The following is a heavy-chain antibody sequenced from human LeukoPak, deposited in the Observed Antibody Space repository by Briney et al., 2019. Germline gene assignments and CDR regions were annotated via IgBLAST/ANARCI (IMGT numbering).Heavy chain of an antibody. Sequence: GGSLRLSCAASGFTFSSYAMYWVRQAPGKGLEWVAVISYDGSDKFYADSVKGRFTISRDSSKNTLYLQMNSLRAEDTAVYYCAKGGEQWLVKNWFDPWGQGTLVTVSS. CDR1: GFTFSSYA. V-gene: IGHV3-30*04. CDR2: ISYDGSDK. J-gene: IGHJ5*02. D-gene: IGHD6-19*01. CDR3: AKGGEQWLVKNWFDP.